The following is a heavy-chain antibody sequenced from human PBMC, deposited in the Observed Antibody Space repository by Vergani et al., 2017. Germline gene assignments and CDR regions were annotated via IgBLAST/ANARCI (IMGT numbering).Heavy chain of an antibody. Sequence: QVQLHESGPGLVKPPGTLSPTCAVPGGPISSCNWWSWVRQPPGKGLEWIGDIYHSGSTNYNPSLKGRVTISVDKSKNQFSLKLSSVTAADTAVYYCAREKTTVVTPGAFDIWGQGTMVTVSS. J-gene: IGHJ3*02. CDR3: AREKTTVVTPGAFDI. CDR2: IYHSGST. V-gene: IGHV4-4*03. D-gene: IGHD4-23*01. CDR1: GGPISSCNW.